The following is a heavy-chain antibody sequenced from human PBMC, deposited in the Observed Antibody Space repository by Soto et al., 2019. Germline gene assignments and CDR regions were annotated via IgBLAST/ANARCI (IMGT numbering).Heavy chain of an antibody. Sequence: QVQLVQSGAEVKKPGASVKVSCKASGYTFASYDIHWVRQATGQGLEWMGWMNPNSGSTGYSQKFQARVTMTRNTSINTAYKELSRLRSEDTAVYYRARWSSIEYLGQGTLVTVCS. J-gene: IGHJ4*02. CDR2: MNPNSGST. D-gene: IGHD2-2*01. CDR3: ARWSSIEY. V-gene: IGHV1-8*01. CDR1: GYTFASYD.